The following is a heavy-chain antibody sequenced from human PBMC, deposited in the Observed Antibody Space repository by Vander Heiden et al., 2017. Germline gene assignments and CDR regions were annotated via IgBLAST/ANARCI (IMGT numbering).Heavy chain of an antibody. CDR2: IDYSGST. CDR1: GGSISSSSHH. V-gene: IGHV4-39*01. D-gene: IGHD1-1*01. CDR3: ASHNWNDRTVGLGNFDY. J-gene: IGHJ4*02. Sequence: QLQLQESGPGLVKPSETLSLPCTVSGGSISSSSHHSGLIRQHPEKGLEWIWSIDYSGSTSYNRSLKRRVTISVATSKTQFALKRSSVTAADAAVYYCASHNWNDRTVGLGNFDYWGQGTLVTVSS.